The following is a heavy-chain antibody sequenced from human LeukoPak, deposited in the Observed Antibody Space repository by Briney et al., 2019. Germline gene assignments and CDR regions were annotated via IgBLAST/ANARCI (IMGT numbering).Heavy chain of an antibody. D-gene: IGHD6-13*01. Sequence: PSEALSLTCTVSGGSITSYYWSWIRQPPGKGLEWIGHVFHSGSTNYNPSLKSRVTISVDTSKNQFSLKLSSVTAADTAVYYCTRPYSSSWYGAFSIWGQGTMVTVSS. V-gene: IGHV4-59*01. CDR2: VFHSGST. CDR1: GGSITSYY. J-gene: IGHJ3*02. CDR3: TRPYSSSWYGAFSI.